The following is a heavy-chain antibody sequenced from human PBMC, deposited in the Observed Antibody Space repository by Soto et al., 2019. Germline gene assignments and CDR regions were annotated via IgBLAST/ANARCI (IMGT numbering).Heavy chain of an antibody. Sequence: EVQVVESGGGLVKPGGSLRLSCATYGFSFSTYNMNWVRQAPGKGLEWVSSINGRSNYKYYTDSVKGRFAISRDNPKNSLYLQMYSLRVEYTGVYYGVREDGLVGSHSAFDYWGQGTLVTVSS. J-gene: IGHJ4*02. CDR3: VREDGLVGSHSAFDY. D-gene: IGHD1-26*01. CDR2: INGRSNYK. CDR1: GFSFSTYN. V-gene: IGHV3-21*02.